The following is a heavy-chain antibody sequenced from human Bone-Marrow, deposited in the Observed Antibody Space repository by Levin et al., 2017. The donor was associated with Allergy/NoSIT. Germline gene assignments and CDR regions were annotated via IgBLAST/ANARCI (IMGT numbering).Heavy chain of an antibody. D-gene: IGHD6-6*01. CDR1: GVTFSNYA. CDR2: ISGSGDTT. V-gene: IGHV3-23*01. Sequence: PGGSLRLSCAASGVTFSNYAMNWVRQAPGKGLEWVSVISGSGDTTYYADSVKGRFTISRDNSKNTLYLQMNSLRAEDRALYYCARGYRSSAYSYMDVWGKGTTVTVSS. J-gene: IGHJ6*03. CDR3: ARGYRSSAYSYMDV.